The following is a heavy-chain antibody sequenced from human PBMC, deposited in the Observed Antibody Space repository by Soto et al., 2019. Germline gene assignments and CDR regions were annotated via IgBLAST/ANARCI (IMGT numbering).Heavy chain of an antibody. CDR3: ARWGEYCSGGSCYSSYYYYGMVV. V-gene: IGHV5-51*01. CDR1: GYSFTSYW. J-gene: IGHJ6*02. CDR2: IYPGDSDT. Sequence: PGESLKISCKGSGYSFTSYWIGWVRQMPGKGLEWMGIIYPGDSDTRYSPSFQGQVTISADKSISTAYLQWSSLKASDTAMYYCARWGEYCSGGSCYSSYYYYGMVVWGQGTTVTVSS. D-gene: IGHD2-15*01.